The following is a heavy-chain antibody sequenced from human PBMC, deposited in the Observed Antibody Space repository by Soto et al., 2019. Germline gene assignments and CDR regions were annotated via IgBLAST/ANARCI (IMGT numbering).Heavy chain of an antibody. CDR2: IWYDGSNK. V-gene: IGHV3-33*01. Sequence: PGGSLRLSCAASGFFFSSYGMHWVRQAPGKGLEWVAVIWYDGSNKYYADSVKGRFTISRDNSKNTLYLQMNSLRAEDTAVYYCARDVGLDYADYPYYFDYWGQGTLVTAPQ. J-gene: IGHJ4*02. D-gene: IGHD4-17*01. CDR3: ARDVGLDYADYPYYFDY. CDR1: GFFFSSYG.